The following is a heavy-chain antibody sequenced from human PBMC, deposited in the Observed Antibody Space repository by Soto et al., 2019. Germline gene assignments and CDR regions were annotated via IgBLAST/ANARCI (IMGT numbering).Heavy chain of an antibody. J-gene: IGHJ3*02. V-gene: IGHV5-51*01. D-gene: IGHD3-22*01. CDR1: GYSFTSYW. CDR2: IYPGDSDT. Sequence: GESLKISCKGSGYSFTSYWIGWVRQMPGKGLEWMGIIYPGDSDTRYSPSFQGQVTISADESISTAYLQWSSLKASDTAMYYCARQVMESEAMIVVVIDLGGAFDIWGQGTMVTVSS. CDR3: ARQVMESEAMIVVVIDLGGAFDI.